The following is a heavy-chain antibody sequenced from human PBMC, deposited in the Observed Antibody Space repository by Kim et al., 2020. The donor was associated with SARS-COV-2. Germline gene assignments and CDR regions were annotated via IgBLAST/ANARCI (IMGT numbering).Heavy chain of an antibody. CDR1: GGSISSGGYY. CDR2: IYYSGST. Sequence: SETPSLTCTVSGGSISSGGYYWSWIRQHPGKGLECIGYIYYSGSTYYNPSLKSRVTISVDTSKNQFSLKLSSVTAADTAVYYCARLLVSRVWYFDYWGQGTLVTVSS. J-gene: IGHJ4*02. D-gene: IGHD2-21*01. V-gene: IGHV4-31*03. CDR3: ARLLVSRVWYFDY.